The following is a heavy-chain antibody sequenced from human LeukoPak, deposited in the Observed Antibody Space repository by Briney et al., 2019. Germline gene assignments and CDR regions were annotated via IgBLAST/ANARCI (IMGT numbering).Heavy chain of an antibody. J-gene: IGHJ4*02. CDR1: GFTFSDYY. CDR3: ARDHPRGKALTISGIDY. CDR2: ISSSGSTI. Sequence: GGSLRLSCAASGFTFSDYYMSWIREAPGKGLEWVSYISSSGSTIYYADSVKGRFTISRDNAKNSLYLQMNSLRAEDTAVYYCARDHPRGKALTISGIDYWGQGTLVTASS. D-gene: IGHD6-25*01. V-gene: IGHV3-11*04.